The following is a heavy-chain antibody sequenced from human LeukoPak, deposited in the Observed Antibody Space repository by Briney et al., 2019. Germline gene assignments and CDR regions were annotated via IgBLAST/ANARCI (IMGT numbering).Heavy chain of an antibody. D-gene: IGHD4/OR15-4a*01. Sequence: ASVKVSCKASGYTFTSYYMHWVRQAPGQGLEWVGIINPSGGSTSYTQKFQVRVTMTRDTSTTTVYMELSSLRSQDTAVYYCARHKEVGDYYYFDYWGQGTLVTVSS. CDR2: INPSGGST. V-gene: IGHV1-46*01. CDR3: ARHKEVGDYYYFDY. J-gene: IGHJ4*02. CDR1: GYTFTSYY.